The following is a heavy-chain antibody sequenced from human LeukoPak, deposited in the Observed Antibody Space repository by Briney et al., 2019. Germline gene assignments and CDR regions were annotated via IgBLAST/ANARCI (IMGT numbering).Heavy chain of an antibody. V-gene: IGHV3-23*01. J-gene: IGHJ4*02. CDR2: ISGSGGST. CDR3: AKLYYYDSSGYYEGTDY. D-gene: IGHD3-22*01. Sequence: GGSLRLSCVASGFTFSNYAMSWVRQAPGKGLEWVSAISGSGGSTYYADSVKGRFTISRDNSKNTLYLQMNSLRAEDTAVYYCAKLYYYDSSGYYEGTDYWGQGTLVTVSS. CDR1: GFTFSNYA.